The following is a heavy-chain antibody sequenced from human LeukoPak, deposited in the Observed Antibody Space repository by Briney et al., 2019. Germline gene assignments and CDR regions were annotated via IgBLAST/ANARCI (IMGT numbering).Heavy chain of an antibody. CDR2: IYTSGST. D-gene: IGHD4-11*01. Sequence: SETLSLTCTVSGGSISSYYWSWIRQPAGKGLEWIGRIYTSGSTNYNPSLKSRVTMSVDTSKNQFSLKLSSVTAADTAVYYCATSQTTITTVAYYYYMDVWGKGTTVTVSS. CDR3: ATSQTTITTVAYYYYMDV. J-gene: IGHJ6*03. V-gene: IGHV4-4*07. CDR1: GGSISSYY.